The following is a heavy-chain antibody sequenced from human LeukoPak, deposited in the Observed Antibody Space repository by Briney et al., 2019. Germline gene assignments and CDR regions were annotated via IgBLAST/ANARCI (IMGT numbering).Heavy chain of an antibody. CDR2: ISYDGSNK. J-gene: IGHJ4*02. CDR1: GFTFSTYA. D-gene: IGHD5-18*01. Sequence: PGGSLRLSCAASGFTFSTYAMHWVRQAPGKGLEWVALISYDGSNKYYADSVKGRFTISRDNSKNTLYLQMNSLTAGDTAVYFCARDETKRGYSYGTSPFDYWGQGTLVTVSS. V-gene: IGHV3-30*04. CDR3: ARDETKRGYSYGTSPFDY.